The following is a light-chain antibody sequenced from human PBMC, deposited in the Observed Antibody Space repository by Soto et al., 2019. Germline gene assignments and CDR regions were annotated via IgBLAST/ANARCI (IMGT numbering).Light chain of an antibody. CDR3: ELYSTTPLT. V-gene: IGKV3D-15*01. Sequence: EIVMTQSTATLSVSPGERATLSCRASQSVGSKLAWYQQKPGQAPRLLISRASTSATGIPDRLSGSGSGTDFTLTFSSLQPEDFAVCYWELYSTTPLTFGGGTKV. CDR1: QSVGSK. J-gene: IGKJ4*01. CDR2: RAS.